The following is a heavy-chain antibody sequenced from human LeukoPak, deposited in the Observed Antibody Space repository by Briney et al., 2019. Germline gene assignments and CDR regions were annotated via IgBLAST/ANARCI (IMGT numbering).Heavy chain of an antibody. CDR3: ARQSVTTPYPYWYFDL. CDR2: IYSGGST. V-gene: IGHV3-66*04. D-gene: IGHD4-17*01. Sequence: GGSLRLSCAASGFTVTSNYVTWVRQAPGKGLEWVSVIYSGGSTYYADSVKGRFTISRDNSKNTLYLQINSLRAEDTAVYYCARQSVTTPYPYWYFDLWGRGTLVTVSS. J-gene: IGHJ2*01. CDR1: GFTVTSNY.